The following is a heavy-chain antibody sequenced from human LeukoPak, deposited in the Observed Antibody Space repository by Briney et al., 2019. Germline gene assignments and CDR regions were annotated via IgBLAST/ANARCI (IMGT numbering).Heavy chain of an antibody. Sequence: ASVKVSCKASGYTFTSYGISWVRQAPGQGLEWMGWINPNSGGTNYAQKFQGRVTMTRDTSISTAYMELSRLRSDDTAVYYCARDREHSYYMDVWGKGTTVTISS. V-gene: IGHV1-2*02. CDR3: ARDREHSYYMDV. CDR2: INPNSGGT. J-gene: IGHJ6*03. CDR1: GYTFTSYG. D-gene: IGHD1-26*01.